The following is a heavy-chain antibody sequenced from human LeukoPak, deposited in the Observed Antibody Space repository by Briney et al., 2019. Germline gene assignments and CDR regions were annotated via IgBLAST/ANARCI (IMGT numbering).Heavy chain of an antibody. CDR2: INRSGST. CDR3: ARATLRFLEWSAKYYYYMDV. CDR1: GGSFSGYY. V-gene: IGHV4-34*01. Sequence: TSETLSLTCAVYGGSFSGYYWSWIRQPPGKGLEWIGEINRSGSTNYNPSLKSRVTISVDTSKNQFALTLSSVTAADTAVYYCARATLRFLEWSAKYYYYMDVWGKGTTVTVSS. J-gene: IGHJ6*03. D-gene: IGHD3-3*01.